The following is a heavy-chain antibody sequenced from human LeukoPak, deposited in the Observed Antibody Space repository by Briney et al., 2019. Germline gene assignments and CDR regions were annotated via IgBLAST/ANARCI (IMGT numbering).Heavy chain of an antibody. V-gene: IGHV1-69*04. CDR2: IIPIFGIA. CDR3: SRGPIQLWLYDGMDV. CDR1: GGTFSSYA. Sequence: GASVKVSCKASGGTFSSYAISWVRQAPGQGLEWMGRIIPIFGIANYAQKFQGRVTITADKYTSTAYMELSSLKTEDTAVYYCSRGPIQLWLYDGMDVWGQGTTVTVSS. D-gene: IGHD5-18*01. J-gene: IGHJ6*02.